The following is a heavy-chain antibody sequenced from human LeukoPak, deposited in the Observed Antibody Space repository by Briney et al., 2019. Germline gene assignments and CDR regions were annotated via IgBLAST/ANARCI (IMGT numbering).Heavy chain of an antibody. Sequence: GSLRLSCAASGFTFSSYSMNWVRQAPGKGLEWVSFISSGSTYIYYADSLKGRFTISRDNAKNSLYLQMNSLRAEDTAVYYCARDGVAELMSALDYWGQGILVTVSS. CDR1: GFTFSSYS. CDR2: ISSGSTYI. V-gene: IGHV3-21*06. CDR3: ARDGVAELMSALDY. D-gene: IGHD1-26*01. J-gene: IGHJ4*02.